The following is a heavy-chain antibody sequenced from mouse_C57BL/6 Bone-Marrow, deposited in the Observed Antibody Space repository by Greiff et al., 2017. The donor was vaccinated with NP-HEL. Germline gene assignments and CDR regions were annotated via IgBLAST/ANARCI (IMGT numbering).Heavy chain of an antibody. CDR1: GFTFSNYW. V-gene: IGHV6-3*01. CDR3: TGRDGNYFDY. CDR2: IRLKSDNYAT. D-gene: IGHD2-1*01. Sequence: EVQLQESGGGLVQPGGSMKLSCVASGFTFSNYWMNWVRQSPEKGLEWVAQIRLKSDNYATHYAESVKGRFTISRDDSKSSVYLQMNNLRAEDTGIYYCTGRDGNYFDYWGQGTTLTVSS. J-gene: IGHJ2*01.